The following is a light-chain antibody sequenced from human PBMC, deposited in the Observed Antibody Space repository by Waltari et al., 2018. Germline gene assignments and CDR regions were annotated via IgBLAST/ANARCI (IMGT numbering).Light chain of an antibody. CDR1: QTLSSTY. CDR3: HQYGNSAPFT. J-gene: IGKJ3*01. V-gene: IGKV3-20*01. CDR2: ETS. Sequence: ETALTPPPGPRSLSPGERATLPCRASQTLSSTYLAWYQQKPGQAPRLLIYETSTRATGIPDRFSGSGSGTDFTLTISRLEPEDLAVYYCHQYGNSAPFTFGPGTKVDIK.